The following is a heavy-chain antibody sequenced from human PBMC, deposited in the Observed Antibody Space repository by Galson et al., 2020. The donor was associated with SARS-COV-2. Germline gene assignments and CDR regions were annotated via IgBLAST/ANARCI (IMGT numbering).Heavy chain of an antibody. CDR2: ISYDGSNK. J-gene: IGHJ4*02. CDR3: ARDHCGSCYHFDY. CDR1: GFTFSSYA. D-gene: IGHD2-15*01. V-gene: IGHV3-30*04. Sequence: QAGGSLRLSCAASGFTFSSYAMHWVRQAPGKGLEWVAVISYDGSNKYYADSVKGRFTISRDNSKNTLYLQMNSLRAEDTAVYYCARDHCGSCYHFDYWGQGTLVTVSS.